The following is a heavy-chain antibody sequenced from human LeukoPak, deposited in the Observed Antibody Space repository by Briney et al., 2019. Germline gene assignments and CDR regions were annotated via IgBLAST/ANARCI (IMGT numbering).Heavy chain of an antibody. CDR3: ARARLTMIVVTGGAFDI. Sequence: GGSLRLSCAASGFTSSSYWMSWVRQAPGKGLEWVANIKQDGSEKYYVDSVKGRFTISRDNAKNSLYLQMNSLRAGDTAVYYCARARLTMIVVTGGAFDIWGQGTMVTVSS. J-gene: IGHJ3*02. CDR1: GFTSSSYW. D-gene: IGHD3-22*01. CDR2: IKQDGSEK. V-gene: IGHV3-7*01.